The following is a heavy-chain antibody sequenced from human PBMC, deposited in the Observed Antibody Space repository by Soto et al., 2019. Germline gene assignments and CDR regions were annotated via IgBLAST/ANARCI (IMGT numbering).Heavy chain of an antibody. J-gene: IGHJ4*02. V-gene: IGHV3-23*01. Sequence: PGGSLRLSCTASGFTFSSYAMDWVRQAPGKGLGWLSAISGGGDASHYADSVKGRFTISRDNAKNTPFLQMSSLRAEDTAVYYCAKRLTDFWSGYWRSDYWGQGTLVTVSS. CDR2: ISGGGDAS. CDR3: AKRLTDFWSGYWRSDY. D-gene: IGHD3-3*01. CDR1: GFTFSSYA.